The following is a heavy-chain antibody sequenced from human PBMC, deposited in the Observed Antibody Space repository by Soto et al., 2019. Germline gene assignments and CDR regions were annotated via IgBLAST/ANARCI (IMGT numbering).Heavy chain of an antibody. V-gene: IGHV3-53*01. CDR3: ARDLVRGYCSGGRCYENYGMDV. CDR1: GFIVSDNY. D-gene: IGHD2-15*01. Sequence: GGSLRLSCAASGFIVSDNYMTWVRQGPGKGLERVSVIYSGGSTYYADSVKGRFIISRDISKNTLYLQMNSLRAEDTAVYYCARDLVRGYCSGGRCYENYGMDVWGQGTTVTVSS. J-gene: IGHJ6*02. CDR2: IYSGGST.